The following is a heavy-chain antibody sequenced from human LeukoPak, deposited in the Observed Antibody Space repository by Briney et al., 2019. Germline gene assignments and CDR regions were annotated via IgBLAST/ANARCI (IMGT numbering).Heavy chain of an antibody. D-gene: IGHD3-10*01. J-gene: IGHJ4*02. CDR3: AKEKDYYVSGSNSD. CDR2: ISYEGKNK. CDR1: GFIFSRYG. Sequence: PGGSLRLSCAAFGFIFSRYGMHWVRQAPDKGLEWVAVISYEGKNKYYADSVKGRFTISRDNSKNTLYLEMNSLRPEDTAVYFCAKEKDYYVSGSNSDWGQGTLVTVSS. V-gene: IGHV3-30*18.